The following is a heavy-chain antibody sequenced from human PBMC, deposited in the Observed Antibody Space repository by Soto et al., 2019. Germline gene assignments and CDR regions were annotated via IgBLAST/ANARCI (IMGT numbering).Heavy chain of an antibody. CDR3: AKRPRGVIFPYFDY. CDR1: GFTFSSYA. CDR2: ISGSGGST. D-gene: IGHD3-10*01. V-gene: IGHV3-23*01. J-gene: IGHJ4*02. Sequence: HPGGSLRLSCAASGFTFSSYAMSWVRQAPGKGLEWVSAISGSGGSTYYADSVKGRFTISRDNSKNTLYLQMNSLRAEDTAVYYCAKRPRGVIFPYFDYWGQGTLVTVSS.